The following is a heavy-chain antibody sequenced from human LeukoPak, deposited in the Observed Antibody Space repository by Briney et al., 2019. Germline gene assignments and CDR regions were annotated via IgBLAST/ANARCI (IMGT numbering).Heavy chain of an antibody. CDR3: ARDREMATSYDAFDI. Sequence: GGSLRLSCAASGFTFSSYSMNWVRQAPGKGLEWVSSISSSSSYIYYADSVKGRFTISRDNAKNSLYLQMDSLRAEDTAVHYCARDREMATSYDAFDIWGQGTMVTVSS. CDR2: ISSSSSYI. CDR1: GFTFSSYS. J-gene: IGHJ3*02. D-gene: IGHD5-24*01. V-gene: IGHV3-21*01.